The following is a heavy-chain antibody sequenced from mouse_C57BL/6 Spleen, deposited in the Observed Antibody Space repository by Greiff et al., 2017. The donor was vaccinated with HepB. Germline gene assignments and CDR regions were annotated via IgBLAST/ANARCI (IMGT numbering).Heavy chain of an antibody. Sequence: DAGGGLVQPKGSLKLSCAASGFSFNTYAMNWVRQAPGKGLEWVARIRSKSNNYATYYADSVKDRFTIFRDDSESMLYLQMNNLNTEDTAMYYCVRRGGGYAMDYWGQGTSVTVSS. CDR2: IRSKSNNYAT. V-gene: IGHV10-1*01. CDR1: GFSFNTYA. J-gene: IGHJ4*01. CDR3: VRRGGGYAMDY.